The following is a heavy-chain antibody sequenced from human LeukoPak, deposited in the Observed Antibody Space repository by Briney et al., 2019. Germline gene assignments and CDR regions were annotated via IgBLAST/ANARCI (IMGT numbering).Heavy chain of an antibody. CDR1: GYTFTSYY. V-gene: IGHV1-46*01. CDR2: INPSGGST. D-gene: IGHD3-22*01. CDR3: ARVRTFYDSSGYDAFDI. J-gene: IGHJ3*02. Sequence: ASVKVSCKASGYTFTSYYMHWVRQAPGQGLEWMGIINPSGGSTSYAQRFQGKVTMTRDMSTSTVYMELSSLRSEDTAVYYCARVRTFYDSSGYDAFDIWGQGTMVTVSS.